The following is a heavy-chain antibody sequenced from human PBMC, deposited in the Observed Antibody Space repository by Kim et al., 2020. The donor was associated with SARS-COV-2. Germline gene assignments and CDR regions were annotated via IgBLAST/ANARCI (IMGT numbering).Heavy chain of an antibody. CDR3: ARDSKTGYFDWAKPIDY. Sequence: GGSLRLSCAASGFTFSSYSMNWVRQAPGKGLEWVSSISSSSSYIYYADSVKGRFTISRDNAKNSLYLQMNSLRAEDTAVYYCARDSKTGYFDWAKPIDYWGQGTLVTVSS. J-gene: IGHJ4*02. CDR1: GFTFSSYS. D-gene: IGHD3-9*01. CDR2: ISSSSSYI. V-gene: IGHV3-21*01.